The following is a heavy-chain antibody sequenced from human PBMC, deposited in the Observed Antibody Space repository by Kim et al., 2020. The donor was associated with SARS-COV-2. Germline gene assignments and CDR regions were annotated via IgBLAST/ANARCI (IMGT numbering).Heavy chain of an antibody. Sequence: GGSLRLSCAASGFTFSSYGMHWVRQAPGKGLEWVAVIWYDGSNKYYADSVKGRFTISRDNSKNTLYLQMNSLRAEDTAVYYCARDNWPLYYYYGMDVWGQGTTVTVSS. CDR2: IWYDGSNK. CDR3: ARDNWPLYYYYGMDV. V-gene: IGHV3-33*01. J-gene: IGHJ6*02. CDR1: GFTFSSYG.